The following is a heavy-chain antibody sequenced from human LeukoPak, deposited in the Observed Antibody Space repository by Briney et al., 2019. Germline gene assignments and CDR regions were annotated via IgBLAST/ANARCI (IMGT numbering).Heavy chain of an antibody. CDR2: IYYSGRT. CDR3: ASAYYYFWSGYRYYGMDV. Sequence: PSETLSLTCTVSGGSLNSGSYYWHWLRQPPGTGLEGVGYIYYSGRTNYTPSLKSRVTISVDTSKNQFSLKLSSVAAADTAVYYCASAYYYFWSGYRYYGMDVWGQGTTVTVSS. V-gene: IGHV4-61*01. CDR1: GGSLNSGSYY. D-gene: IGHD3-3*01. J-gene: IGHJ6*02.